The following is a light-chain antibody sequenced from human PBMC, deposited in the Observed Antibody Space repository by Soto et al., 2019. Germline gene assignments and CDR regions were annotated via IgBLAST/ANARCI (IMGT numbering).Light chain of an antibody. CDR3: QRFNRWPLS. J-gene: IGKJ4*01. CDR2: DTS. Sequence: TPSPPTLSVSPGERATLSCRASQTVYSNLAWYQQKPGQAPRLLIYDTSIRATGIPARFSGSGSGTEFTLTIASLQSEDFGVYYCQRFNRWPLSFGGGTKVDIK. CDR1: QTVYSN. V-gene: IGKV3-15*01.